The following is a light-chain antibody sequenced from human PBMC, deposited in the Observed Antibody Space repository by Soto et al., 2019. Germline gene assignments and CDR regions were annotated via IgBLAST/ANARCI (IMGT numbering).Light chain of an antibody. CDR2: DVS. CDR1: SSDGGGYNY. Sequence: QPALTQPASVSRAPRQSLTISCTGTSSDGGGYNYVSWYQQHPGKAPKFMIYDVSNRPSVVSNRFSGSKSGNTASLTISGLQAEDEADYYCSSYTTSKTRQIGVGTGTKVTVL. J-gene: IGLJ1*01. V-gene: IGLV2-14*01. CDR3: SSYTTSKTRQIG.